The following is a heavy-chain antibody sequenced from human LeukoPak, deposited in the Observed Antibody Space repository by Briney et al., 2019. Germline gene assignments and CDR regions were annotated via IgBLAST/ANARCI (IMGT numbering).Heavy chain of an antibody. V-gene: IGHV3-66*01. Sequence: GGSLRLSCAASGFTFSTYYMSWVRQAPGKGLEWVSVIYSGGSTYYADSVKGRFTISRDKYKNTLYLQMNSLRAEDTAVYYCAKDQGNYYGSGSYYNALDYWGQGTLVTVSS. CDR3: AKDQGNYYGSGSYYNALDY. D-gene: IGHD3-10*01. CDR1: GFTFSTYY. CDR2: IYSGGST. J-gene: IGHJ4*02.